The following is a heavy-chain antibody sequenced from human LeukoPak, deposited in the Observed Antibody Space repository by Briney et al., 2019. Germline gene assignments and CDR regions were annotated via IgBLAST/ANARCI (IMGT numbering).Heavy chain of an antibody. J-gene: IGHJ6*03. V-gene: IGHV3-48*03. CDR2: ISSSGSTI. Sequence: GGSLRLSCAASGFTFSSYEMNWVRQAPGKGLEWVSYISSSGSTIYYADSVKGRFTISRDNAKNSLYLQMNSLRAEDTAVYYCARGVPSYYYYYMGVWGEGTTVTISS. CDR3: ARGVPSYYYYYMGV. CDR1: GFTFSSYE.